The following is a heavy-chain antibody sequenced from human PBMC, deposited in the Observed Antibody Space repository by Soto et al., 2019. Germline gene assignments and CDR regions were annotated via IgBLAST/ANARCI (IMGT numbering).Heavy chain of an antibody. V-gene: IGHV3-48*02. CDR1: GFTFSSYS. CDR2: ISSSSSTI. D-gene: IGHD3-16*01. J-gene: IGHJ5*02. CDR3: AREGVILNWFDP. Sequence: EVQLVESGGGLVQPGGSLRLSCAASGFTFSSYSMNWVRQAPGKGLEWVSYISSSSSTIYYADSVKGRFTIYRDNDKKSLYLKMNSMRDEATAVYYCAREGVILNWFDPWGQGTLVTVSS.